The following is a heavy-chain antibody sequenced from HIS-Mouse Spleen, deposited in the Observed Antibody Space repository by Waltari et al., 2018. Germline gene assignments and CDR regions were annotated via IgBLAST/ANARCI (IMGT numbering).Heavy chain of an antibody. J-gene: IGHJ3*02. CDR2: IYHSGST. D-gene: IGHD1-1*01. V-gene: IGHV4-38-2*02. CDR3: AREPHLQLELAFDI. Sequence: QVQLQESGPGLVKPSETLSLTCTVSGYSLSSGYYWGWIRQPPGKGLEWIGSIYHSGSTYYNQSLKSRVTISVDTSKNQFSLKLSSVTAADTAVYYCAREPHLQLELAFDIWGQGTMVTVSS. CDR1: GYSLSSGYY.